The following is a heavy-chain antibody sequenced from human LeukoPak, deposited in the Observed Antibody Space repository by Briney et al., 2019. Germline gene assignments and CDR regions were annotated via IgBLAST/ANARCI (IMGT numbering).Heavy chain of an antibody. D-gene: IGHD2-15*01. J-gene: IGHJ5*02. CDR3: ARSKCTDGSCICFYP. Sequence: GGSLRFTCAASGFNISSNSRGWVRQAPGKGLEWVSFLYRGDRTYYADSVKGRFTMSRDDMKRTVWLQMDSLRAEDTAVYYCARSKCTDGSCICFYPWGQGTPVTVSP. CDR1: GFNISSNS. CDR2: LYRGDRT. V-gene: IGHV3-66*01.